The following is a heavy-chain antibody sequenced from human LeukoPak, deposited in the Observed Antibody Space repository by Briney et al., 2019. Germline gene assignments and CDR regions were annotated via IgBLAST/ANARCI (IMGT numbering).Heavy chain of an antibody. CDR2: INSGSSTI. CDR3: ARADTLDY. D-gene: IGHD2-15*01. J-gene: IGHJ4*02. Sequence: GGSLGLSCAASGFTFSTYSMNWVRQAPGKGLEWVSYINSGSSTIYYADSVKGRFTISRDNAKNSLYLQMSSLRAEDTAVYYCARADTLDYWGQGTLVTVSS. CDR1: GFTFSTYS. V-gene: IGHV3-48*01.